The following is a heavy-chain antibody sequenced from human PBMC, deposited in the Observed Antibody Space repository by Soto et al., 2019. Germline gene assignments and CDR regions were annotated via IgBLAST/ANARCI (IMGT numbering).Heavy chain of an antibody. Sequence: QITLKESGPTLLKATQTLTLTCTFSGFSLSTSGVGVGWIRQPPGKALEWLALIYWDDDKCYSPSLKSRLTITKDTSKNPVALTMTHMDPVDTATYSSAHIQYYGSGNFLLSPNNWFDPWGHGTLVTVSS. CDR3: AHIQYYGSGNFLLSPNNWFDP. CDR1: GFSLSTSGVG. V-gene: IGHV2-5*02. D-gene: IGHD3-10*01. J-gene: IGHJ5*02. CDR2: IYWDDDK.